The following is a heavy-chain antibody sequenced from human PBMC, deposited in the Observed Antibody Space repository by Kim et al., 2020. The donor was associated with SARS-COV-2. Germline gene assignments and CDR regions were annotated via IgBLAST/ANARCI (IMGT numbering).Heavy chain of an antibody. J-gene: IGHJ4*02. V-gene: IGHV3-21*01. CDR3: ARDTGQWLSDGEY. Sequence: GGSLRLSCAASGFTFSSYSMNWVRQAPGKGLEWVSSISSSSSYIYYADSVKGRFTISRDNAKNSLYLQMNSLRAEDTAVYYCARDTGQWLSDGEYWGQGTLVTVSS. CDR1: GFTFSSYS. CDR2: ISSSSSYI. D-gene: IGHD6-19*01.